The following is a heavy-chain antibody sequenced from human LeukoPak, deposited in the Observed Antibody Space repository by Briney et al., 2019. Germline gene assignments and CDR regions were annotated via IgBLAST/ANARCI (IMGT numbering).Heavy chain of an antibody. V-gene: IGHV1-18*01. Sequence: GASVKVSCKASGYTFTSYGISWVRQAPGQGLEWMGWISAYNGNTNYAQKLQGRVTMTTDTSTSTAYMELRSLRSDDTAVYYCAREKDVLGVRGSLYVDVWGKGTTVTVSS. CDR1: GYTFTSYG. CDR2: ISAYNGNT. D-gene: IGHD3-10*01. J-gene: IGHJ6*03. CDR3: AREKDVLGVRGSLYVDV.